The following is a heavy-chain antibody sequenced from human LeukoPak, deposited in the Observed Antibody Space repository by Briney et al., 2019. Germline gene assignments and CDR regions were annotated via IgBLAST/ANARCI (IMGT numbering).Heavy chain of an antibody. Sequence: GASVKVSCKASGYTFTGYYMHWVRQAPGQGLEWMGWINPNSGGTNYAQKFQGRVTMTRDTSISTAYMELSRLRSDDTAVYYCARDPSAKTYYYGSGSYQDRNNWFDPWGQGTLVTVSS. D-gene: IGHD3-10*01. V-gene: IGHV1-2*02. J-gene: IGHJ5*02. CDR1: GYTFTGYY. CDR3: ARDPSAKTYYYGSGSYQDRNNWFDP. CDR2: INPNSGGT.